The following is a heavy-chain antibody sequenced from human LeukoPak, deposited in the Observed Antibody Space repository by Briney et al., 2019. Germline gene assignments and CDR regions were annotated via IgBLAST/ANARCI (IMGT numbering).Heavy chain of an antibody. CDR2: ISYDGSNK. CDR1: GFTFSSYG. D-gene: IGHD1-26*01. V-gene: IGHV3-30*18. J-gene: IGHJ3*02. CDR3: VKDRSGSYSGSAFEI. Sequence: GGSLRLSCAASGFTFSSYGMHWVRQAPGKGLEWVAVISYDGSNKYYADSVKGRFTISRDNAKNSLYLQMNSLRTEDMAFYYCVKDRSGSYSGSAFEIWGQGTLLTVSS.